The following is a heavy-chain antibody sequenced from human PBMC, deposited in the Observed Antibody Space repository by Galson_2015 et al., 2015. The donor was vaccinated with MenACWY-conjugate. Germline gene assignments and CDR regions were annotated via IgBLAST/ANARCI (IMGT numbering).Heavy chain of an antibody. Sequence: SVKVSCKASGYTFTGYYMHWVRQAPGQGLEWMGWINPNSGGTNYAQKFQGWVTMTRDTSISTAYMELSRLRSDDTAVYYCARKYCSSTSCYTGWFDPWGQGTLVTVSS. CDR2: INPNSGGT. V-gene: IGHV1-2*04. D-gene: IGHD2-2*02. CDR3: ARKYCSSTSCYTGWFDP. CDR1: GYTFTGYY. J-gene: IGHJ5*02.